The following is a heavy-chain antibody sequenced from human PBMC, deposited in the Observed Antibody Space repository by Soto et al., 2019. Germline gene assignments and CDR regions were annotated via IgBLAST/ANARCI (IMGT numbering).Heavy chain of an antibody. CDR2: IYYSGST. CDR3: ARVRSGYDLWFVY. Sequence: QVQLQESGPGLVKPSETLSLTCTVSGGSISSYYWSWIRQPPGKGLEWIGYIYYSGSTNYNPSLKSRVTISVDTSKNQFYLKLSSVTAADTAVYYCARVRSGYDLWFVYGGQGTLVTVSS. V-gene: IGHV4-59*01. CDR1: GGSISSYY. D-gene: IGHD5-12*01. J-gene: IGHJ4*02.